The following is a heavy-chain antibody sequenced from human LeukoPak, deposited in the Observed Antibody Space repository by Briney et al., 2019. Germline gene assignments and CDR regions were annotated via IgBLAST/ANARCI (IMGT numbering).Heavy chain of an antibody. V-gene: IGHV4-39*01. CDR3: AANSADYNTLGSSYKV. J-gene: IGHJ4*02. D-gene: IGHD3-10*01. CDR1: SASISSSPYF. Sequence: PSETLSLTCTVSSASISSSPYFWGWIRQSPGKGLEWIGSISYSGTTYYNPSLKSRVTISVDASKNQFSLKLNSVTAADTAEFYCAANSADYNTLGSSYKVWGQGTLVTVSS. CDR2: ISYSGTT.